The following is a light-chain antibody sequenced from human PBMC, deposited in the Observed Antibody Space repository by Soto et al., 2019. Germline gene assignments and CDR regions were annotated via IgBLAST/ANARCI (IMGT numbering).Light chain of an antibody. Sequence: QSALTQPASVSGSPGQSITISCTGTSSDVGGYNYVSWYQQHPDKAPKLMIYVVSNRPSGVSNRFSGSKSGNTACLTISGLQAEDEADYYCGSYTSSDTPYVFGTGTKVTAL. CDR2: VVS. CDR3: GSYTSSDTPYV. J-gene: IGLJ1*01. CDR1: SSDVGGYNY. V-gene: IGLV2-14*01.